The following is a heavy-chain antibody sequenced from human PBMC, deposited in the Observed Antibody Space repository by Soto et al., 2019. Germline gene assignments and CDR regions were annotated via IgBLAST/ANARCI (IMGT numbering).Heavy chain of an antibody. Sequence: SQTLSLTCAISGDSVSSNTSAWNWIRSSPSRGLEWLGRTYYRSNWRHDYAVSVKSRVTVNPDTSKNHFSLQLNSVTPDDTAVYYCARGVAGSGFDLWGQGTLVTVSS. CDR3: ARGVAGSGFDL. CDR2: TYYRSNWRH. CDR1: GDSVSSNTSA. J-gene: IGHJ4*02. D-gene: IGHD6-19*01. V-gene: IGHV6-1*01.